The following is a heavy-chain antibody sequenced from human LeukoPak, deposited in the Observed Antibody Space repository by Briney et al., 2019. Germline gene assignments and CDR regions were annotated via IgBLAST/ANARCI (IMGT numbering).Heavy chain of an antibody. V-gene: IGHV3-73*01. D-gene: IGHD2-21*01. Sequence: GGALRLSCAASVFTFIGYALHWVRPAAGKGLEWVGRVRSKANSCATAYAAAVKGRFTIYRDNSKNTAYPQMNSLKTEDAAVYYCTTDSGYWGQGTLVTVSS. CDR1: VFTFIGYA. J-gene: IGHJ4*02. CDR2: VRSKANSCAT. CDR3: TTDSGY.